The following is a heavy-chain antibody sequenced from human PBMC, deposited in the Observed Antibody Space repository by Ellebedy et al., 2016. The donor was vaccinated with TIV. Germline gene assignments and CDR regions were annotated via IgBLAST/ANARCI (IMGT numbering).Heavy chain of an antibody. CDR2: IHPSDSDT. V-gene: IGHV5-10-1*01. J-gene: IGHJ4*02. D-gene: IGHD4-17*01. CDR1: GYNFSNNW. CDR3: ARRGDSDFDS. Sequence: PGGSLRLSCTGSGYNFSNNWISWVRQKPGKGLEWMGRIHPSDSDTDYRPSFRGHVTMSVDKSISFAFLQWSSLQASDTAMYYCARRGDSDFDSWGQGTVVTVSP.